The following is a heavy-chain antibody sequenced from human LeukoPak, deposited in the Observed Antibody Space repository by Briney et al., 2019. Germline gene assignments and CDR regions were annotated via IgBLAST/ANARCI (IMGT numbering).Heavy chain of an antibody. CDR2: ISSSGSTI. J-gene: IGHJ4*02. D-gene: IGHD2-8*01. Sequence: GGSLRLSCAASGFTFSSYSMNWVRQAPGKGLEWVSYISSSGSTIYYADSVKGRFTISRDNAKNSLYLQMNSLRAEDTAVYYCASGVMMGRSDWGQGTLVTVSS. CDR3: ASGVMMGRSD. V-gene: IGHV3-48*04. CDR1: GFTFSSYS.